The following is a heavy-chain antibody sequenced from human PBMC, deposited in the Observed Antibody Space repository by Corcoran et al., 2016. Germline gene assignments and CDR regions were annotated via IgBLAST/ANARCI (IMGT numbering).Heavy chain of an antibody. J-gene: IGHJ6*02. CDR3: ARDFASSYPPFYYYYGMDV. CDR2: INPSGGST. V-gene: IGHV1-46*01. Sequence: QVQLVQSGAEVKKPGASVKVSCKASGYTFTSYYMHWVRQAPGQGLEWMGIINPSGGSTSYAQKFQGRVTMTRDTSTSTVYMELSSLRSEDTAVYYCARDFASSYPPFYYYYGMDVWGQGTTVTVSS. CDR1: GYTFTSYY. D-gene: IGHD6-6*01.